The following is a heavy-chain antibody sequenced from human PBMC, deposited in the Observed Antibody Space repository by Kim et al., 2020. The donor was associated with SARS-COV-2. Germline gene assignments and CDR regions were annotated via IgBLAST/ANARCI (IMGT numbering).Heavy chain of an antibody. D-gene: IGHD1-7*01. V-gene: IGHV4-34*01. J-gene: IGHJ6*02. CDR2: INHSGST. CDR3: ARESLLELRYYYYGMDV. Sequence: SETLSLTCAVYGGSFSGYYWSWIRQPPGKGLEWIGEINHSGSTNYNPSLKSRVTISVDTSKNQFSLKLSSVTAADTAVYYCARESLLELRYYYYGMDVWGQGTTVTVSS. CDR1: GGSFSGYY.